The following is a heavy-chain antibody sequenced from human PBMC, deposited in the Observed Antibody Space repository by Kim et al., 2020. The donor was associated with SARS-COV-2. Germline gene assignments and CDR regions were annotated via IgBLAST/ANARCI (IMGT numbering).Heavy chain of an antibody. V-gene: IGHV4-39*01. CDR1: GGSISSSSYY. J-gene: IGHJ4*02. Sequence: SETLSLTCTVSGGSISSSSYYWGWIRQPPGKGLEWIGSIYYSGSTYYNPSLKSRVTISVDTSKNQFSLKLSSVTAADTAVYFAVRGVISLVGVDYWGQGTLVTVSS. CDR2: IYYSGST. CDR3: VRGVISLVGVDY. D-gene: IGHD3-10*01.